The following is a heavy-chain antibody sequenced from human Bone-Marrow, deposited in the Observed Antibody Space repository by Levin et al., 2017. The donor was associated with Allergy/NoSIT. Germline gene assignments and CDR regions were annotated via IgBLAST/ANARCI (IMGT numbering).Heavy chain of an antibody. V-gene: IGHV1-18*01. Sequence: ASVKVSCKASGYTFTSYGISWVRQAPGQGLEWMGWISAYNGNTNYAQKLQGRVTMTTDTSTSTAYMELRSLRSDDTAVYYCARLNYDFWSGYRKPNYMDVWGKGTTVTVSS. J-gene: IGHJ6*03. CDR1: GYTFTSYG. CDR2: ISAYNGNT. D-gene: IGHD3-3*01. CDR3: ARLNYDFWSGYRKPNYMDV.